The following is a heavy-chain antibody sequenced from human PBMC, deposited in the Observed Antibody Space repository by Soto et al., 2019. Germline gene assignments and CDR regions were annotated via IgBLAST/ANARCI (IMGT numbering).Heavy chain of an antibody. Sequence: VLLLESGGGLVQPGGSLRLSCEASGFSFSSFAMNWVRQAPGKGLEWVSAIGDSGASTYYADSVKGRFTISRDNSRNTLDLQLNSLRAEDTAVYYCAKGVELDVWGNGTTVTVSS. V-gene: IGHV3-23*01. D-gene: IGHD1-26*01. CDR2: IGDSGAST. CDR1: GFSFSSFA. CDR3: AKGVELDV. J-gene: IGHJ6*04.